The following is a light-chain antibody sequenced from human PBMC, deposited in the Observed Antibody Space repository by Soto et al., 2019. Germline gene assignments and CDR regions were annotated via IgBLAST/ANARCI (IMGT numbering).Light chain of an antibody. V-gene: IGKV1-5*03. CDR3: QQYNSYWT. CDR1: QSISSW. Sequence: DLQMTQSPSTLSASVGDRVTITCRASQSISSWLAWYQQKPGKAPKLLIYKASSLESGVPSRFRCSGSGTEFTLTISSLQPDDFATYYCQQYNSYWTFGQGTKVEIK. J-gene: IGKJ1*01. CDR2: KAS.